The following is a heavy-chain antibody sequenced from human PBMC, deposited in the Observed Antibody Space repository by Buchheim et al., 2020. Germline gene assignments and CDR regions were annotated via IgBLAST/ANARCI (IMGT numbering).Heavy chain of an antibody. J-gene: IGHJ4*02. D-gene: IGHD4-17*01. V-gene: IGHV3-23*01. Sequence: EVQLLASGGGLVQRGGSLRLSCGASGFTFSSNAMSWVRKAPGKGLEWVSDITAGGDRTYYSDSVNGRFTISRADSKNHLYLQMNSLRAEDSAIYYCAKTMTVGSYYFTYWGQGTL. CDR2: ITAGGDRT. CDR3: AKTMTVGSYYFTY. CDR1: GFTFSSNA.